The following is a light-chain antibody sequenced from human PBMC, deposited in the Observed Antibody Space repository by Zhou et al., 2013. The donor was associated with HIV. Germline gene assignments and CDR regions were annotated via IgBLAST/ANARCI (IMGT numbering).Light chain of an antibody. CDR2: KAS. Sequence: DIQMTQSPSTLSASVGDRVTITCRASQSISNWLAWYQQKPGKAPKLLIYKASSLESGVPSRFSGSGSGTDFTLTISSLQPEDSATYYCQKYGTAPRTFGQGTKVVIK. CDR3: QKYGTAPRT. CDR1: QSISNW. V-gene: IGKV1-5*03. J-gene: IGKJ1*01.